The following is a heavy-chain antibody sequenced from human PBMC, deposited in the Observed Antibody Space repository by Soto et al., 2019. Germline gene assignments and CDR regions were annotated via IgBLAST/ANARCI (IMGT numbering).Heavy chain of an antibody. CDR3: ARRSSGGSLHTWFDP. CDR1: GGSVSSGSYY. Sequence: QVQLQESGPGLVKPSETLSLTCTVSGGSVSSGSYYWSWIRQPPGKGLEWIGYIHYSGITNYHPSLKSRVTISVDTSRNQFSLKLSSVTDADTAVYYCARRSSGGSLHTWFDPWGQGTLVTVSS. J-gene: IGHJ5*02. D-gene: IGHD3-10*01. V-gene: IGHV4-61*01. CDR2: IHYSGIT.